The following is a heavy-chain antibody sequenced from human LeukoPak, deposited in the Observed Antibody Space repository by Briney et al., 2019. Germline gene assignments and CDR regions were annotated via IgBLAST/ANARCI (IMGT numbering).Heavy chain of an antibody. V-gene: IGHV3-23*01. CDR1: GFTFSSYA. Sequence: GGSLRLSCAASGFTFSSYAMSWVRQAPGKGPEWVSAISGSGGSTYYADSVKGRITISRDNSKNTLYLQMNSLRAEDTAVYYCAKGVGYCSGGSCQQFDYWGQGTLVTVSS. D-gene: IGHD2-15*01. CDR3: AKGVGYCSGGSCQQFDY. J-gene: IGHJ4*02. CDR2: ISGSGGST.